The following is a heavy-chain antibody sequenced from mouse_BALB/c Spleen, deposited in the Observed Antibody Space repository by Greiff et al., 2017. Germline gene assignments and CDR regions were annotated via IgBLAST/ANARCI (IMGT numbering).Heavy chain of an antibody. V-gene: IGHV1-5*01. CDR3: TKGDWALFDY. CDR1: GYSFTSYW. D-gene: IGHD4-1*01. J-gene: IGHJ2*01. CDR2: IYPGNSDT. Sequence: VQLQQSGTVLARPGASVKMSCKASGYSFTSYWMHWVKQRPGQGLEWIGAIYPGNSDTSYNQKFKGKAKLTAVTSASTAYMELSSLTNEDSAVYYCTKGDWALFDYWGQGTTLTVSS.